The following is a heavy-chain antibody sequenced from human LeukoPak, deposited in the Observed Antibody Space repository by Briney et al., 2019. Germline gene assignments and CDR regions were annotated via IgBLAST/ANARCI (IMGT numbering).Heavy chain of an antibody. D-gene: IGHD6-19*01. J-gene: IGHJ4*02. CDR2: ISGSGGST. Sequence: AGGSLRLSCAASRFTFSSYAMSWVRQAPGKGLEWVSAISGSGGSTYYADSVKGRFTISRDNSKNTLYLQMNSLRAEDTAVYYCAKVEKVAGRYYFDYWGQGTLVTVSS. V-gene: IGHV3-23*01. CDR3: AKVEKVAGRYYFDY. CDR1: RFTFSSYA.